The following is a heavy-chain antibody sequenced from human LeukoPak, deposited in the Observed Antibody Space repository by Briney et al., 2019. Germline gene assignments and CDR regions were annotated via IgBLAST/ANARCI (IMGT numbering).Heavy chain of an antibody. V-gene: IGHV3-23*01. Sequence: HPGGSLRLSCAASGFTFSSYAMSWVRQAPGKGLEWVSAISGSGGSTYYADSVKGRFTISRDNSKNTLYLQMNSLRAEDTAVYYCAKWGYCSSTSCYAGRFDPWGQGTLVAVSS. CDR1: GFTFSSYA. J-gene: IGHJ5*02. CDR2: ISGSGGST. CDR3: AKWGYCSSTSCYAGRFDP. D-gene: IGHD2-2*01.